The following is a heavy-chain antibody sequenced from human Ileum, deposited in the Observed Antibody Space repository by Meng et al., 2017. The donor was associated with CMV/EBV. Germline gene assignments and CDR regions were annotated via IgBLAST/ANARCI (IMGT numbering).Heavy chain of an antibody. CDR3: ARDGAEQPLDY. CDR2: IYHDGTT. D-gene: IGHD6-13*01. V-gene: IGHV3-53*01. Sequence: GESLKISCAASGFILNINYMSWVRQTPGKGLERLSVIYHDGTTNYADYVKGRFTISRDNSENTVHLQMHSLTAEDTALYYCARDGAEQPLDYWGPGTKVTVSS. J-gene: IGHJ4*03. CDR1: GFILNINY.